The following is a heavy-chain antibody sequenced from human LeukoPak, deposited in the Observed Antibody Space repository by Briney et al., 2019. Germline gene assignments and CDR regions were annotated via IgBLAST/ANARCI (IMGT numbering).Heavy chain of an antibody. D-gene: IGHD2-15*01. J-gene: IGHJ6*02. V-gene: IGHV4-61*01. Sequence: DPSETLSLTCTVSGGSVSSGSYYWSWIRQPPGKGLEWIGYIYYSGSTNYNPSLKSRVTISVDTSKNQFSLKLSSVTAADTAVYYCARDHVVVVAATHQGYYYGMDVWGQGTTGTVSS. CDR2: IYYSGST. CDR1: GGSVSSGSYY. CDR3: ARDHVVVVAATHQGYYYGMDV.